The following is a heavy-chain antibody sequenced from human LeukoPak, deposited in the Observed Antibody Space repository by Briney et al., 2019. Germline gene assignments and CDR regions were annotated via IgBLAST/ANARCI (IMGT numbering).Heavy chain of an antibody. D-gene: IGHD3-9*01. J-gene: IGHJ4*02. Sequence: PGGSLRLSCAAPGFSFSSYSMSWVRQAPGKGLEWVAVISYDGSNKYYADSVKGRFTISRDNSKNTLYLQMNSLRAEDTAVYYCAKDGRGLRYIDWFRVDYWGQGTLVTVSS. CDR1: GFSFSSYS. CDR3: AKDGRGLRYIDWFRVDY. V-gene: IGHV3-30*18. CDR2: ISYDGSNK.